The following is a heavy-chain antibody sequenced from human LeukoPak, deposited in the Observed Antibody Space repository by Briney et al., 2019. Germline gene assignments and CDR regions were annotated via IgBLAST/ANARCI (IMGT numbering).Heavy chain of an antibody. J-gene: IGHJ4*02. D-gene: IGHD2-8*02. Sequence: TGGSLRLSCAASGFTFSSCAMSWVRQAPGKGLEWVSAISISGGTTYYADSVKGRFTISRDNSKNTVYLQMNSLRAEDTAVYYCAKDVSPGGHYRPPNYWGQGILVTVSS. CDR2: ISISGGTT. CDR1: GFTFSSCA. CDR3: AKDVSPGGHYRPPNY. V-gene: IGHV3-23*01.